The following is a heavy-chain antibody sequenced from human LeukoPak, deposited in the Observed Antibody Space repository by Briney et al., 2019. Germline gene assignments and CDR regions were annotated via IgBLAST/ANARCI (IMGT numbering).Heavy chain of an antibody. CDR2: IIPIFGTA. J-gene: IGHJ4*02. D-gene: IGHD3-10*01. CDR1: GGTFSSYA. CDR3: ARDLPPYYYGSGSCDY. Sequence: GSSVKVSCKASGGTFSSYAISWLRQAPAQGLEWMGRIIPIFGTANYAQKFQGRVTITTDESTSTAYMELSSLRSEDTAVYYCARDLPPYYYGSGSCDYWGQGTLVTVSS. V-gene: IGHV1-69*05.